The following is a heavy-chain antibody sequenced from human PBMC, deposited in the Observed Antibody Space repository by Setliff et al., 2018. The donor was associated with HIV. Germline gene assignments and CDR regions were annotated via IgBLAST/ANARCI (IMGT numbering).Heavy chain of an antibody. CDR1: GYPFTGYY. D-gene: IGHD2-21*02. J-gene: IGHJ4*02. CDR2: INPNSGDT. Sequence: GASVKVSCKASGYPFTGYYMHWVRQAPGQGLEWMGWINPNSGDTNYAQKFQGRVTMTRDTSISTAYMELSRLRSDDTAVYYCARGQYCGGDCYSVWGQGTLVTVSS. CDR3: ARGQYCGGDCYSV. V-gene: IGHV1-2*02.